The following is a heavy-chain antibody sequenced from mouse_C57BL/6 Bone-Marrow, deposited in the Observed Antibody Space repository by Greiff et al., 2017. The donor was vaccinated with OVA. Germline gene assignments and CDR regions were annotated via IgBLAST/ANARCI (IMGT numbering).Heavy chain of an antibody. Sequence: QVQLQQSGAELVRPGASVTLSCKASGYTFTDYEMPWVKQTTVHGLEWIGAIDTETGGPAYNQKLKGQAILTADKSYITACMELRSLTSEDSAVYYCTRGYGNYDDWGQGTTLTVSS. J-gene: IGHJ2*01. CDR1: GYTFTDYE. CDR3: TRGYGNYDD. V-gene: IGHV1-15*01. CDR2: IDTETGGP. D-gene: IGHD2-1*01.